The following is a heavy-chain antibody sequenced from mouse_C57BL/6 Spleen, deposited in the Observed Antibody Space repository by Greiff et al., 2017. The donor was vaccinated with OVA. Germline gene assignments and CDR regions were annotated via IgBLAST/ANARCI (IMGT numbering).Heavy chain of an antibody. CDR1: GYTFTDYE. CDR3: TRRGITTVVATPFAY. V-gene: IGHV1-15*01. J-gene: IGHJ3*01. CDR2: IDPETGGT. D-gene: IGHD1-1*01. Sequence: QVQLKESGAELVRPGASVTLSCKASGYTFTDYEMHWVKQTPVHGLEWIGAIDPETGGTAYNQKFKGKAILTADKSSSTAYMELRSLTSEDSAVYYCTRRGITTVVATPFAYWGKGTLVTVSA.